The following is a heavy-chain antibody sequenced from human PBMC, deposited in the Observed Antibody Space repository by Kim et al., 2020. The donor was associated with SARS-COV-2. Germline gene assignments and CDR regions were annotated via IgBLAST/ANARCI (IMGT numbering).Heavy chain of an antibody. CDR3: ARALSIAARGLQGWFDP. CDR1: GYTFTSYA. Sequence: ASVKVSCKSSGYTFTSYAMNWVRQAPGQGLEWMGWINTNTGNPTYAQGFTGRFVFSLDTSVNTAYLQISSLKAEDTAVYYCARALSIAARGLQGWFDPWGQGTLVTVSS. D-gene: IGHD6-6*01. J-gene: IGHJ5*02. V-gene: IGHV7-4-1*02. CDR2: INTNTGNP.